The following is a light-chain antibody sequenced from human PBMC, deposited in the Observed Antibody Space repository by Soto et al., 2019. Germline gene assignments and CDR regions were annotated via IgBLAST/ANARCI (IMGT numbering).Light chain of an antibody. CDR3: SSYTSSDTLV. CDR1: SSDVGGYSY. J-gene: IGLJ2*01. Sequence: QSALTQPASVSGSPGQSITISCTGTSSDVGGYSYVSWYQQHQGKAPKLMVYDVTNRPSGVSNRFSGSMSGNTASLTISGLQAEDEADYYCSSYTSSDTLVFGGGTKVTVL. CDR2: DVT. V-gene: IGLV2-14*01.